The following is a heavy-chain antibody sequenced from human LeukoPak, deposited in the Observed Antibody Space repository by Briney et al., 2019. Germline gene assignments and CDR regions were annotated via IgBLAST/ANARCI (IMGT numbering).Heavy chain of an antibody. CDR2: SYSGGNT. CDR3: ARDSPWPGAFDI. J-gene: IGHJ3*02. D-gene: IGHD5-12*01. CDR1: GLTVSGNY. V-gene: IGHV3-53*01. Sequence: GGSLRLSCAASGLTVSGNYMSWVRKAPGKGLEWVSVSYSGGNTYYADSVKGRFIISRDNAKNRLYLQMNSLRDVDTAVYYCARDSPWPGAFDIWGQGTVVTVSS.